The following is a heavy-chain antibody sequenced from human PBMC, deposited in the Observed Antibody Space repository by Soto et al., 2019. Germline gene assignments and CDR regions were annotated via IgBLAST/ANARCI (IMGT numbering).Heavy chain of an antibody. CDR2: ISSSSSTI. Sequence: GGSLRLSCAASGFTLRSYSMNWVRQAPGKGLEWVSYISSSSSTIYYADSVKGRFTISRDNAKNSLYLQMNSLRDEDTAVYYCARDSPYSSSWYDLNWFDPWGQGTLVTVSS. J-gene: IGHJ5*02. D-gene: IGHD6-13*01. CDR1: GFTLRSYS. V-gene: IGHV3-48*02. CDR3: ARDSPYSSSWYDLNWFDP.